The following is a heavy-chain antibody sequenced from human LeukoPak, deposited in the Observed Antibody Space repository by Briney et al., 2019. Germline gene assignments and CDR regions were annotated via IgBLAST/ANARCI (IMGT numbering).Heavy chain of an antibody. V-gene: IGHV1-18*01. D-gene: IGHD5-18*01. Sequence: ASVKVSCKASGYTFTSYGISWLRQAPGQGLEWMGWISPYNGNTNYVQKLQGRVTMTTDTTTSTAYMELRSLRSDDTAVYYCARDPDTAIGRVLDPWGQGTLVTVSS. CDR3: ARDPDTAIGRVLDP. CDR1: GYTFTSYG. J-gene: IGHJ5*02. CDR2: ISPYNGNT.